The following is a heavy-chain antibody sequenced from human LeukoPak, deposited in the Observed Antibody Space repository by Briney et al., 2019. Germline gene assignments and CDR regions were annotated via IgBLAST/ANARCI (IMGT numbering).Heavy chain of an antibody. CDR1: GFTFDNYA. Sequence: GGSLRLSCAASGFTFDNYAMSWVRQAPGKGLEWDSTIRSNGDTTYYADSVKGRFTISRDNSKNTLYLQMNGLRADDTAVYYCAKDHTPLTVVVSHFNYWGQGTLVSVSS. CDR2: IRSNGDTT. V-gene: IGHV3-23*01. J-gene: IGHJ4*02. D-gene: IGHD2-15*01. CDR3: AKDHTPLTVVVSHFNY.